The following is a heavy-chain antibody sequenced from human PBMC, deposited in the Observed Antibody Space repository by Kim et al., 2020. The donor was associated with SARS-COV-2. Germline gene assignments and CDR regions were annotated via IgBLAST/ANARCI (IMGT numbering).Heavy chain of an antibody. CDR3: AKTYGDYGFDY. J-gene: IGHJ4*02. V-gene: IGHV4-39*07. D-gene: IGHD4-17*01. Sequence: TYANPSLKSRVTISVDTSKNQFSLKLSSVTAADTAVYYCAKTYGDYGFDYWGQGTLVTVSS. CDR2: T.